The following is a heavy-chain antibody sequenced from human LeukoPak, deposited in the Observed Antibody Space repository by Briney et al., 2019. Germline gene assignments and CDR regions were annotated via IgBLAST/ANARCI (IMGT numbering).Heavy chain of an antibody. CDR2: ISSSSSYI. J-gene: IGHJ6*04. V-gene: IGHV3-21*01. CDR3: ARAQNRDYCSSTSCYAFFYYGMDV. CDR1: GFTFSSYS. Sequence: PGGSRRLSCAASGFTFSSYSMNWVRQAPGKGLECVSSISSSSSYIYYADSVKGRFTISRDNAKNSLYLQMNSLRAEDTAVYYCARAQNRDYCSSTSCYAFFYYGMDVWGKGTTVTVSS. D-gene: IGHD2-2*01.